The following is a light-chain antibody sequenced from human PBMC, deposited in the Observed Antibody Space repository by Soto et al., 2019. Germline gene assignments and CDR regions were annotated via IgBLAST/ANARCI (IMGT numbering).Light chain of an antibody. CDR1: QSVSSAN. CDR2: GTS. Sequence: EIVLTQSPGTLSLSPGQRATLSCRASQSVSSANLAWYQQKPGQAPRLLIYGTSNRATGIPDRFSGSGSGTDFTLTIISLEREDFAVYYCQQYGTSPKTFGQGTKVEIK. CDR3: QQYGTSPKT. V-gene: IGKV3-20*01. J-gene: IGKJ1*01.